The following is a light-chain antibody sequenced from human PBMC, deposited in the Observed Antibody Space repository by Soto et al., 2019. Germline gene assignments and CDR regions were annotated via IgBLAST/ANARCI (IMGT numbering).Light chain of an antibody. V-gene: IGLV2-14*03. CDR3: SSYPSSSTLVV. J-gene: IGLJ2*01. Sequence: QSVLTPPASLSGSPGQSITVSCTGTSSDVGSYNYVSWYQQHPDKAPKLMIYDVSARPSGVSNRFSASKSGNTASLTISGLQAEDEADYYCSSYPSSSTLVVFGGGTTVTVL. CDR2: DVS. CDR1: SSDVGSYNY.